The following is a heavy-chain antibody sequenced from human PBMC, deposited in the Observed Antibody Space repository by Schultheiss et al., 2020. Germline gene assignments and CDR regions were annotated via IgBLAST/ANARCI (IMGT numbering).Heavy chain of an antibody. D-gene: IGHD1-26*01. CDR1: GGSISSYY. CDR2: IYYSGST. V-gene: IGHV4-59*12. Sequence: SETLSLTCTVSGGSISSYYWSWIRQPPGKGLEWIGYIYYSGSTNYNPSLKSRVTISVDTSKNQFSLQLNSVTPEDTAVYYCARDQWRVPIVGATHIDYWGQGTLVTVSS. J-gene: IGHJ4*02. CDR3: ARDQWRVPIVGATHIDY.